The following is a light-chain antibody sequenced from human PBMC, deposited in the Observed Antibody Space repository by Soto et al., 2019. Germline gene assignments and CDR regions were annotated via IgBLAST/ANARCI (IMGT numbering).Light chain of an antibody. V-gene: IGKV3-20*01. CDR2: GAS. CDR1: QSVSSY. CDR3: QQYGGSRT. J-gene: IGKJ1*01. Sequence: VLTQSPATLSLSPGERASLSCRASQSVSSYLAWYQQKPGQAPSLLISGASTRATGVPDRFSGSGSGTDFTLTISRLEPEDFAVYYCQQYGGSRTFGQGTKVDIK.